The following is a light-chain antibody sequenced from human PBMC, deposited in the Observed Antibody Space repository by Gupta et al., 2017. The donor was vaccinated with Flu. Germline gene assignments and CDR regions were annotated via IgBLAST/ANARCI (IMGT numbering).Light chain of an antibody. CDR2: SAS. J-gene: IGKJ2*01. V-gene: IGKV1-39*01. CDR1: QHIMNY. CDR3: QQTYIPPYT. Sequence: GDRVTITCRASQHIMNYLNWYQQKPGAAPNLLISSASNLQNGVPSRFSGTGSGTDFTLTISSLQPEDFATYYCQQTYIPPYTFGQGTKLEIK.